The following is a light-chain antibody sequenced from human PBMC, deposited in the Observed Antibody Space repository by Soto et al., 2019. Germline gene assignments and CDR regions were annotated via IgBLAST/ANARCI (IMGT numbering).Light chain of an antibody. CDR3: QQNYSTPRT. CDR1: HNSSRT. Sequence: TPSPDSLSVSPGERATLSCRRSHNSSRTLAWYQQKPGKAPKLLIYAASSRQTGVPARFSGSGSGTDFTLTISRLQPEDFAAYYCQQNYSTPRTFGQGTKVDIK. J-gene: IGKJ1*01. CDR2: AAS. V-gene: IGKV1-39*01.